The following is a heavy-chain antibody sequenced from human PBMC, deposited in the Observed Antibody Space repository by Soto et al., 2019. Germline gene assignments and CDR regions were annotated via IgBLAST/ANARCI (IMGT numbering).Heavy chain of an antibody. D-gene: IGHD2-15*01. CDR3: ARQQSAAAFDI. CDR1: GYSFTIYW. CDR2: IYPGDSDT. V-gene: IGHV5-51*01. Sequence: GESLKISCNGSGYSFTIYWIGWVRQMPGKGLEWMGIIYPGDSDTRYSPSFQGQVTISADKSISTAYLQWSSLKASDTAMYYCARQQSAAAFDIWGQGTMVTVSS. J-gene: IGHJ3*02.